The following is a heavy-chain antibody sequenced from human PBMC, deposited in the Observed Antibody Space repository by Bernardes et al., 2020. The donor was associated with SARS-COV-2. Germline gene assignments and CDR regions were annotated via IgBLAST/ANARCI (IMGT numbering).Heavy chain of an antibody. D-gene: IGHD3-9*01. CDR2: INPNSGGT. CDR1: GYTFTGYY. CDR3: ARELFHISQYFDWPPGDY. V-gene: IGHV1-2*02. J-gene: IGHJ4*02. Sequence: ASVKVSCMASGYTFTGYYMHWVRQAPGQGLEWMGWINPNSGGTNYAQKFQGRVTMTRDTSISTAYMELSRLRSDDTAVYYCARELFHISQYFDWPPGDYWGQGTLVTVSS.